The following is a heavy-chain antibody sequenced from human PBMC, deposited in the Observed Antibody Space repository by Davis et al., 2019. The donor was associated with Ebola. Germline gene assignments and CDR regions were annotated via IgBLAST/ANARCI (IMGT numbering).Heavy chain of an antibody. V-gene: IGHV1-2*04. CDR3: AREKVGATSRYYYYGMDV. CDR2: INPNSGGT. Sequence: ASVKVSCKASGYTFTGYYMHWVRQAPGQGLEWMGWINPNSGGTNYAQKFQGWVTMTRDTSISTAYMELSRLRSDDTAVYYCAREKVGATSRYYYYGMDVWGQGTTVTVSS. CDR1: GYTFTGYY. J-gene: IGHJ6*02. D-gene: IGHD1-26*01.